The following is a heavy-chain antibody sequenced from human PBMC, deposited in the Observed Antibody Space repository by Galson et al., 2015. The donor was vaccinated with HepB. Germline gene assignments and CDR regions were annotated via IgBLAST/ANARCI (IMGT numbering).Heavy chain of an antibody. CDR1: GFTFSNAW. D-gene: IGHD6-19*01. V-gene: IGHV3-15*01. CDR2: IKSKTDGGTT. Sequence: SLRLACAASGFTFSNAWMSWVRQAPGKGLESVGRIKSKTDGGTTDYAAPVKGRFTTSRDDSKNTLYLQMNSLKTEDTAVYYCTTDAGIAVAGLDYWGQGTLVTVFS. CDR3: TTDAGIAVAGLDY. J-gene: IGHJ4*02.